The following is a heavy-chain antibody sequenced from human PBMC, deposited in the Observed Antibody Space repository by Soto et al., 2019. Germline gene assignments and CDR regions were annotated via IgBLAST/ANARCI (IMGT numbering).Heavy chain of an antibody. Sequence: GGSLRLSCAASGFTFSSYSMNWVRQAPGKGLEWVSSISSSSSYIYYADSVKGRFTISRDNAKNSLYLQMNSLRAEDTAVYFCARGSSGYISSWYYFDYWGRGTLVTVSS. D-gene: IGHD6-13*01. J-gene: IGHJ4*02. V-gene: IGHV3-21*04. CDR2: ISSSSSYI. CDR3: ARGSSGYISSWYYFDY. CDR1: GFTFSSYS.